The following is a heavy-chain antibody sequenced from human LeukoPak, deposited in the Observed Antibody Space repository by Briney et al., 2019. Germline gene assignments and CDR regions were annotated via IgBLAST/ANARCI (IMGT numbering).Heavy chain of an antibody. Sequence: GGSLRLSCAASGFTFSSYAMSCVRQAPGKGLEWVSVIGGSGGNTYYAESVKGRFTISRDNSKNTVYLQMNSLRAEDTAVYYCAKGSHYGDLLFEYWGQGTLVTVSS. CDR3: AKGSHYGDLLFEY. CDR1: GFTFSSYA. CDR2: IGGSGGNT. J-gene: IGHJ4*02. V-gene: IGHV3-23*01. D-gene: IGHD4-17*01.